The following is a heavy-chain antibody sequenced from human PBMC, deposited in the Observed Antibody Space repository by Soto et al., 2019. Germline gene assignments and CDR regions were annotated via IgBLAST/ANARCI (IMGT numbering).Heavy chain of an antibody. CDR3: AREYGSGSYSNDAFDI. J-gene: IGHJ3*02. Sequence: PSETLSLTCAVSGGSISSSNWWSWVRQPPGKGLEWIGEIYHSGSTNYNPSLKSRVTISVDNSKNQVSLKLSCVTGEDTAVYYSAREYGSGSYSNDAFDIWGQGTMVTVSS. V-gene: IGHV4-4*02. CDR2: IYHSGST. CDR1: GGSISSSNW. D-gene: IGHD3-10*01.